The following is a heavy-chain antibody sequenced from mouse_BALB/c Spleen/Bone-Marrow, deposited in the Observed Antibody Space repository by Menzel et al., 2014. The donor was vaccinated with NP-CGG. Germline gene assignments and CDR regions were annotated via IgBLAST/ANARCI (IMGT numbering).Heavy chain of an antibody. CDR3: AVYYYGSSLFAY. CDR1: GFNIKDTY. Sequence: VQPQQSGAELVKPGASVKLSCTASGFNIKDTYMHWVKQRPEQGPEWIGRIDPANGNTKYDPKFQGKATITADTSSNTAYLQLSSLTSEDTAVYYCAVYYYGSSLFAYWGQGTLVTVSA. D-gene: IGHD1-1*01. J-gene: IGHJ3*01. CDR2: IDPANGNT. V-gene: IGHV14-3*02.